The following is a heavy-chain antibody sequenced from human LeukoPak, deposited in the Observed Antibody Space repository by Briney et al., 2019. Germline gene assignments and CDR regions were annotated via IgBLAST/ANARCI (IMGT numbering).Heavy chain of an antibody. V-gene: IGHV1-18*01. J-gene: IGHJ5*02. CDR3: ARDGGNTAMALNWFDP. CDR1: GYTFTSYG. D-gene: IGHD5-18*01. Sequence: GASVKVACKASGYTFTSYGISWVRQAPGQGLEWMGWISAYNGNTNYAQKLQGRVTMTTDTSTSTAYMELRSLRSDDTAVYYCARDGGNTAMALNWFDPWGQGTLVTVSS. CDR2: ISAYNGNT.